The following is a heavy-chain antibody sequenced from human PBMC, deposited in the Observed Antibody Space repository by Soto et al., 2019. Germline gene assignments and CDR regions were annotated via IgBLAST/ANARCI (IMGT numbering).Heavy chain of an antibody. J-gene: IGHJ6*02. D-gene: IGHD6-19*01. CDR1: GAHINTYA. V-gene: IGHV4-4*07. CDR3: ARDREAGYNFYYGMDV. CDR2: IYTSASI. Sequence: XGILSLTFTVSGAHINTYAWTWIRQPAGKGLEWIGRIYTSASINYNPSLKGRVTLSVDTSTNQVSLRLASVTAADTAIYYCARDREAGYNFYYGMDVWGQGTTVTVSS.